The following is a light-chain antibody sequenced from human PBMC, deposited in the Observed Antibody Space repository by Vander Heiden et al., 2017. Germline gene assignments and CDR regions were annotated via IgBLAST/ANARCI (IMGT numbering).Light chain of an antibody. V-gene: IGLV5-39*01. CDR1: SRINGGTYM. CDR2: DKSYSDK. CDR3: AIWYSSTWV. J-gene: IGLJ3*02. Sequence: QPVLTQPTSLSASPGASARFTCTLRSRINGGTYMIYWYQQTPENHPRYLLRDKSYSDKQQGSGVPSRFSGSKDASTNAGLLLISGLQSEDEADYYCAIWYSSTWVFGGGTKLTVL.